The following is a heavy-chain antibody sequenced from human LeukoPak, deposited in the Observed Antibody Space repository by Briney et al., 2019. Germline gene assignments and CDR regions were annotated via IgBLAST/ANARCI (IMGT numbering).Heavy chain of an antibody. CDR1: GGSISSYY. CDR3: AGGDTYFDY. CDR2: ISYTGGT. J-gene: IGHJ4*02. Sequence: SETLSLTCTESGGSISSYYCTWIRQPPGKGLEWIGYISYTGGTNYNPSLKSRVTISMDTSKNQFSLRLNSVTAADTAVYYCAGGDTYFDYWGQGTLVTVSS. V-gene: IGHV4-59*01. D-gene: IGHD2-21*02.